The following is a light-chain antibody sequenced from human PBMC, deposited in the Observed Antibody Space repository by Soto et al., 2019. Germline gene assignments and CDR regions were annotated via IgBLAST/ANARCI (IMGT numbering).Light chain of an antibody. CDR2: EDN. Sequence: QSVLTQPASVSGSPGQSITISCTGTSSDVGSYNLVSWYQQHPGKAPKVMIYEDNKRSSGVSNRFSGSKSGNTASLTISGLQAEDEADYYCCSYAGSSPDVFGTGIKVTVL. CDR1: SSDVGSYNL. J-gene: IGLJ1*01. CDR3: CSYAGSSPDV. V-gene: IGLV2-23*01.